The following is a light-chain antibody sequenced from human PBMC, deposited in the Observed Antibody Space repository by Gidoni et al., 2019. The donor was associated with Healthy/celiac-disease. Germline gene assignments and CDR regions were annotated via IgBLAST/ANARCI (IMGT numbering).Light chain of an antibody. V-gene: IGKV6-21*01. Sequence: EIVLTQSPDSLSVSPREKVTITCRASQSIGSCLHWYQQKPDQAPKLLIKYASQSFSGVPSRFSGSGSGTDFTLTINSLEAEDAATYYCHQSNSFPLTFGGXTKVEIK. CDR3: HQSNSFPLT. CDR2: YAS. CDR1: QSIGSC. J-gene: IGKJ4*01.